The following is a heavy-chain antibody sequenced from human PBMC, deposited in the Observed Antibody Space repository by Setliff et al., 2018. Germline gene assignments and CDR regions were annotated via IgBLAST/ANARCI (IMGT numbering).Heavy chain of an antibody. CDR1: GGNFRTYG. D-gene: IGHD2-21*01. Sequence: SVKVSCKASGGNFRTYGINWVRQARGQGPEWMGGITPMFGPAKYAQKFQGRVTITADESTRTVHMELSSLRSEDTAVYYCATGNCGGDCYGAWFDPWGQGTLVTVSS. V-gene: IGHV1-69*13. CDR2: ITPMFGPA. J-gene: IGHJ5*02. CDR3: ATGNCGGDCYGAWFDP.